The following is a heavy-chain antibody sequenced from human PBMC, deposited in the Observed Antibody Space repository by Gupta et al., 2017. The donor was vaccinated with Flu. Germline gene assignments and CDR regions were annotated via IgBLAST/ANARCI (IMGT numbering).Heavy chain of an antibody. V-gene: IGHV3-21*01. CDR3: ARHFSGRDAFDI. CDR2: ISSSSSYI. Sequence: EVQLVESGGGLVKPGGSLRLSCAASGFTFSTYYMSWVRQAPGKGLEWVSSISSSSSYIYYADSVKGRFTISRDNAKNSLYLQMNSLRAEDTAVYYCARHFSGRDAFDIWGQGTMVTVSS. CDR1: GFTFSTYY. D-gene: IGHD2-15*01. J-gene: IGHJ3*02.